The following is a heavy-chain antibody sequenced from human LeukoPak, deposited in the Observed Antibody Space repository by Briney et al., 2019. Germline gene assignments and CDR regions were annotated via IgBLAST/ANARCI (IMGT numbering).Heavy chain of an antibody. D-gene: IGHD1-7*01. CDR2: IYTSGST. Sequence: SETLSLTCTVSGGSISSGSYYWSWIRQPAGKGLEWIGRIYTSGSTYYNPSLKSRVTISVDTSKNQFSLKLSSVTAADTAVYYCARSITGTTFFYIWGQGTMVTVSS. V-gene: IGHV4-61*02. CDR3: ARSITGTTFFYI. J-gene: IGHJ3*02. CDR1: GGSISSGSYY.